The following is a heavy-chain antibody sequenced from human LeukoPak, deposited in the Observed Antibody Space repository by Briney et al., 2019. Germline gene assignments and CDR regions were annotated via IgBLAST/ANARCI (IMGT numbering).Heavy chain of an antibody. Sequence: SETLSLTCAVSGGSISSANWWSWVRQPPGKGLEWIGEIYHSGSTNYNPSLRSRVTISLDTSRNQFSLKLNSVTAADTAVYYCAKSNGYGLVDIWGQGTMVTVSS. D-gene: IGHD3-10*01. CDR1: GGSISSANW. CDR2: IYHSGST. V-gene: IGHV4-4*02. J-gene: IGHJ3*02. CDR3: AKSNGYGLVDI.